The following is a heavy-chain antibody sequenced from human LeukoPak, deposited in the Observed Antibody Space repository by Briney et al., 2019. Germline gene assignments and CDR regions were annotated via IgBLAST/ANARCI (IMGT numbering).Heavy chain of an antibody. CDR3: SSDQSYDSGCYNSYFDY. V-gene: IGHV6-1*01. Sequence: SQTLSPTCAISGAIFSTNSAAWNWIRQSPSRGLEWLGITYSRSKWYNDYALSVKSRITINPDTSNNHFSRQLDAVTPEDTAVYCCSSDQSYDSGCYNSYFDYWGQGTLVTVSS. J-gene: IGHJ4*02. CDR2: TYSRSKWYN. CDR1: GAIFSTNSAA. D-gene: IGHD3-22*01.